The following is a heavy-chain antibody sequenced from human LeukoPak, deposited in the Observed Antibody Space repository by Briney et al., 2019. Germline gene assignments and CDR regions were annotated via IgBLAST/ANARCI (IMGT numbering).Heavy chain of an antibody. D-gene: IGHD4-23*01. CDR1: GFDFNSHS. CDR2: IYSGGDT. CDR3: ARDLALGPSETLD. V-gene: IGHV3-66*01. Sequence: GGSLRLSCAAAGFDFNSHSMNWVRQAPGKGLEWVSIIYSGGDTYYADSVKGRFTISRDNSKNTLYLQMNSLRAEDTAVYYCARDLALGPSETLDWGQGTLVTVSS. J-gene: IGHJ4*02.